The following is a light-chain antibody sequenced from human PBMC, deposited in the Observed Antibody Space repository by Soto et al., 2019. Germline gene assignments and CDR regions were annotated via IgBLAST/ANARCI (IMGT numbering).Light chain of an antibody. J-gene: IGLJ1*01. Sequence: QSVLTQPASVSGSPGQSITISCTGTSSYFGFVAWYQQHPGKAPKVMIYEDSKRPSGVSNRFSGSKSGNTASLTISGLQAEDEADYYCCPYAGNNTYIFGTGTKVTVL. CDR3: CPYAGNNTYI. CDR2: EDS. CDR1: SSYFGF. V-gene: IGLV2-23*01.